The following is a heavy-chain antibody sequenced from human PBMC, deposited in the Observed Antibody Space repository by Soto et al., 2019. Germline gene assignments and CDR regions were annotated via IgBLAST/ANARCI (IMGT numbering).Heavy chain of an antibody. V-gene: IGHV3-33*01. J-gene: IGHJ4*02. CDR3: ARDPPWSARYYFDY. CDR1: GFTFSSYG. CDR2: IWYDGSNK. D-gene: IGHD2-8*02. Sequence: QVQLVESGGGVVQPGRSLRLSCAASGFTFSSYGMHWVRQAPGKGLEWVAVIWYDGSNKYYADSVKGRFTISRDNSKNTLYLQMNSLRAEDTAVYYCARDPPWSARYYFDYWGQGTLVTVSS.